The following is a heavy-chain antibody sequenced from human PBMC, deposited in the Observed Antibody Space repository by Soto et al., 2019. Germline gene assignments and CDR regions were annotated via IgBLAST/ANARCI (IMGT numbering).Heavy chain of an antibody. Sequence: QVQLVQSGAEVKKPGASVKVSCKASGYTFTNYGSSWVRQAPGQGLEWMGWISGYNGNTNYAQKFQGRVTMTTDTSTSTAYMALRSLRSDDTAVYYCARAASHYFAYWGQGTLVHVSS. CDR2: ISGYNGNT. J-gene: IGHJ4*02. CDR1: GYTFTNYG. V-gene: IGHV1-18*01. CDR3: ARAASHYFAY.